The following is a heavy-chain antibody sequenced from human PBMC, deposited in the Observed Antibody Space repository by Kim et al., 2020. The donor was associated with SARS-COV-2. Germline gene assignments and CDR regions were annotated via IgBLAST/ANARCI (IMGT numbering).Heavy chain of an antibody. CDR3: ARDSIAAAEYFQH. V-gene: IGHV4-39*07. J-gene: IGHJ1*01. Sequence: YHPSLKSRVPISVDTSKNQFSLKLSSVTAADTAVYHCARDSIAAAEYFQHWGQGTLVTVSS. D-gene: IGHD6-13*01.